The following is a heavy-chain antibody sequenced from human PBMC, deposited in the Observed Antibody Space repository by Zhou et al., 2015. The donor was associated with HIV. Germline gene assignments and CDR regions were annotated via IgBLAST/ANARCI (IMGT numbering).Heavy chain of an antibody. D-gene: IGHD3-22*01. CDR3: ARAGGDYDFAFDV. Sequence: QVQLVQSGAEVKXPGSSVKVSCEVSGGTFSSDGISWVRQAPGQGLEWMGGIIPIFGTSTNAQRFQGRVTFTADRSTSTAYMELRRLTSEDTAMYYCARAGGDYDFAFDVWGQGTRVIVSS. J-gene: IGHJ3*01. CDR1: GGTFSSDG. V-gene: IGHV1-69*06. CDR2: IIPIFGTS.